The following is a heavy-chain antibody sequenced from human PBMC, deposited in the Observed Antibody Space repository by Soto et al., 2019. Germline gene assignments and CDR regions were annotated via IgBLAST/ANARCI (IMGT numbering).Heavy chain of an antibody. CDR2: IIPIFGTA. D-gene: IGHD3-22*01. CDR1: GGTFSSYA. CDR3: ARGDYYDSSGYYYGGVPFVGFFDY. J-gene: IGHJ4*02. V-gene: IGHV1-69*06. Sequence: GASVKVSCKASGGTFSSYAISWVRQAPGQGLEWMGGIIPIFGTANYAQKFQGRVTITADKSTSTAYMELSSLRSEDTAVYYCARGDYYDSSGYYYGGVPFVGFFDYWGQGTLVTVSS.